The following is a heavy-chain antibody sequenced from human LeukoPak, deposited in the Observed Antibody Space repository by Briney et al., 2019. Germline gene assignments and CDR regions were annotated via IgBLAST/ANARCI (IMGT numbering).Heavy chain of an antibody. CDR3: AKSDPYGDSLIEI. V-gene: IGHV3-48*03. J-gene: IGHJ4*02. CDR2: ISSTGGTI. CDR1: GFTFSGYG. D-gene: IGHD4-17*01. Sequence: GGSLRLSCAASGFTFSGYGMNWVRQAPGKGLEWLSHISSTGGTIYYADSVKGRLTVSRDNAKNSLYLQMNSLRAEDTAVYYCAKSDPYGDSLIEIWGQGALVTVSS.